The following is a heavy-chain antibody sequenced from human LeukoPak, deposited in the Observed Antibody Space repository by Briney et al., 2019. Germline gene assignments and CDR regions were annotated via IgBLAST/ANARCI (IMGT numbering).Heavy chain of an antibody. CDR2: ITNSGAAT. Sequence: GGSLRLSCAASGFTFSSYAMSWVRQAPGEGLEWVSSITNSGAATYYADSVKGRFTIARDNSDNTLYLQMNSLRAEDTAVYYCAKDRPNYYGSNGHYYKLNGDCWGQGTLVTVSS. J-gene: IGHJ4*02. CDR1: GFTFSSYA. CDR3: AKDRPNYYGSNGHYYKLNGDC. D-gene: IGHD3-22*01. V-gene: IGHV3-23*01.